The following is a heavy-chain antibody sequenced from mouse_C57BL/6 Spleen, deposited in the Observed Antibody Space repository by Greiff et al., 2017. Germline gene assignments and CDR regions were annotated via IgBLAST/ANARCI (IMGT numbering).Heavy chain of an antibody. J-gene: IGHJ2*01. CDR2: IDPETGGT. CDR3: TRRDVGDY. Sequence: VQLVESGAELVRPGASVTLSCKASGYTFTDYEMHWVKQTPVHGLEWIGAIDPETGGTAYNQKFKGKAILTADKSSSTAYMELRSLTSEDSAVYYCTRRDVGDYWGQGTTLTVSS. V-gene: IGHV1-15*01. CDR1: GYTFTDYE. D-gene: IGHD3-3*01.